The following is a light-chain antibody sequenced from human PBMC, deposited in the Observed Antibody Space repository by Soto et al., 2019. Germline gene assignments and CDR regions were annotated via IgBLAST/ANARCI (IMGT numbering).Light chain of an antibody. CDR3: SSYTSSSTV. J-gene: IGLJ2*01. CDR2: DVS. V-gene: IGLV2-14*01. CDR1: SSDVGGYNY. Sequence: QSALTQPASVSGSPGQSITISCTGTSSDVGGYNYVSWYQQHPGKAPKLMIYDVSNRPSGVSNRFSGSKSGNTASLTISGLQAEDGADYSCSSYTSSSTVFGGGTKLTVL.